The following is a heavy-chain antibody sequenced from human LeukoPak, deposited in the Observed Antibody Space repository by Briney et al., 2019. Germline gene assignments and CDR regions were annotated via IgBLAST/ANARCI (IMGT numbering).Heavy chain of an antibody. Sequence: GGSLRLSCVASGFIFSSYWMSWVRQAPGKGLEWVANIKPDGSDKYYVDSMKGRFTISRDNAKNSLYLQMNSLRAEDTAVYYCARATVYDFWSGYPPYFDYWGQGTLVTVSS. D-gene: IGHD3-3*01. CDR2: IKPDGSDK. CDR1: GFIFSSYW. J-gene: IGHJ4*02. V-gene: IGHV3-7*01. CDR3: ARATVYDFWSGYPPYFDY.